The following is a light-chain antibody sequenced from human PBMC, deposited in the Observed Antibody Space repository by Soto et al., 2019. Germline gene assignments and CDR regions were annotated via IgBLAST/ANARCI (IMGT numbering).Light chain of an antibody. Sequence: QSVLPQPASLSGFPGQSITISCTGTSSDVGGYNYVSWYQQHPGKAPKLLIYDVSNRPSGASNRFSGSKSGNTASLTISGLQAEDEADYYCSSYTGSTTLHYVFGTGTKVTVL. CDR2: DVS. V-gene: IGLV2-14*01. J-gene: IGLJ1*01. CDR3: SSYTGSTTLHYV. CDR1: SSDVGGYNY.